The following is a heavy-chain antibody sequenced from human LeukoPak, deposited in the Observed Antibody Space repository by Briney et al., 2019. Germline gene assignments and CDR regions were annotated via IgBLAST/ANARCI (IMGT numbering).Heavy chain of an antibody. CDR2: IRWNSGSI. CDR1: GFTFDDYA. D-gene: IGHD3-10*01. Sequence: GGSLRLSWAASGFTFDDYAMHWVRQAPGKGLEWVSGIRWNSGSIGYADSVKGRFTISRDNAKNSLYLRMNSLRAEDTAVYYCARAEDGGIWFGELLLNYWGQGTLVTVSS. J-gene: IGHJ4*02. CDR3: ARAEDGGIWFGELLLNY. V-gene: IGHV3-9*01.